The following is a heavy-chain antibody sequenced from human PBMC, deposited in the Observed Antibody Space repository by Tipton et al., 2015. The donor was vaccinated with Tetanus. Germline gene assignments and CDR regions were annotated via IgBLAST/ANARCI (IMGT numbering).Heavy chain of an antibody. CDR3: ARLGYDILTGYHYDC. J-gene: IGHJ4*02. CDR2: IYYSGST. CDR1: GGSISSYY. V-gene: IGHV4-59*08. Sequence: TLSLTCTVSGGSISSYYWSWIRQPPGKGLEWIGYIYYSGSTNYNPSLKSRVTISVDTSKNQFSLKLSSVTAADTAVYYCARLGYDILTGYHYDCWGQGTLVTVSS. D-gene: IGHD3-9*01.